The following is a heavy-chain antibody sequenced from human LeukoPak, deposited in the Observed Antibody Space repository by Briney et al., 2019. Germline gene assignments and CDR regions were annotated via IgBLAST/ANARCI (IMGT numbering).Heavy chain of an antibody. D-gene: IGHD2-21*01. CDR1: GGSISSYY. CDR3: ARSRARHRSLFDY. Sequence: PSETLSLTCTVSGGSISSYYWSWIRQPAGRGLGWIGRIYTSGSTNYNPSLRSRVTMSVDTSKNQFSLKLSSVTAADTAVYYCARSRARHRSLFDYWGQGTLVTVSS. V-gene: IGHV4-4*07. CDR2: IYTSGST. J-gene: IGHJ4*02.